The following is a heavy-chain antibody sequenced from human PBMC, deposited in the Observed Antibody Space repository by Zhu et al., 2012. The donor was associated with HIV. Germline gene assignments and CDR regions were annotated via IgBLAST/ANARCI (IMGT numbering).Heavy chain of an antibody. CDR1: GFTFSTYP. CDR3: ASLDYYGSGSPRVDY. J-gene: IGHJ4*02. Sequence: EVRVLQSGGGLVQPGGSLRLSCAASGFTFSTYPMSWVRQAPGKGLEWVSTISKSGGATYYADSVKGRFTISRDSSKNTLYLQMNSLRAEDTALYYCASLDYYGSGSPRVDYWGQGALVTVSS. V-gene: IGHV3-23*01. D-gene: IGHD3-10*01. CDR2: ISKSGGAT.